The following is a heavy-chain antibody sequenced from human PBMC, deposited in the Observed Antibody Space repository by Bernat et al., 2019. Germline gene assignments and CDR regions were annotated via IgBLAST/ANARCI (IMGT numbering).Heavy chain of an antibody. J-gene: IGHJ4*02. CDR2: ISSSGSYT. CDR3: ARDGTGTYFFDY. Sequence: QVHLVESGGGLVKPGGSLRLSCAASEFTFSDYYMSWIRQAPGKGLEWVSSISSSGSYTYYADSVKGRFTISRDNAKKSLYMQMHSLRAEDTAVYYGARDGTGTYFFDYWGQGTLVTVSS. D-gene: IGHD1-1*01. CDR1: EFTFSDYY. V-gene: IGHV3-11*06.